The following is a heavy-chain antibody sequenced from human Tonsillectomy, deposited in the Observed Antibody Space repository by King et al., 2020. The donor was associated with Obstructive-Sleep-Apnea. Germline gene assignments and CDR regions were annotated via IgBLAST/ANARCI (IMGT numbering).Heavy chain of an antibody. J-gene: IGHJ4*02. D-gene: IGHD3-9*01. CDR1: GFTFNNYG. V-gene: IGHV3-30*03. Sequence: VQLVESGGGVVQPGSSLRLSCAASGFTFNNYGIHWVRQAPGKGPEWVTFIKANGNSKYYADSVKGRFTISRDNSKNKVYLQMDSLTSEDTAMYYCARDGDRSTGYGLDYWGQGTLVTVSS. CDR3: ARDGDRSTGYGLDY. CDR2: IKANGNSK.